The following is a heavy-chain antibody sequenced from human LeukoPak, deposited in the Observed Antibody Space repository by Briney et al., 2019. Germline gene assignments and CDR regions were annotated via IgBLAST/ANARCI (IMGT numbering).Heavy chain of an antibody. D-gene: IGHD6-13*01. Sequence: GGSLRLSCAACGFTFNTYTMNWVRLVPGKGLEWVSLITGNGASTYYADSVEGRFTISRDNSKNTLYLQMNSLRAEDTAVYYCAKGLHSSSWYSDSWGQGTLVTVSS. CDR1: GFTFNTYT. CDR3: AKGLHSSSWYSDS. CDR2: ITGNGAST. V-gene: IGHV3-23*01. J-gene: IGHJ4*02.